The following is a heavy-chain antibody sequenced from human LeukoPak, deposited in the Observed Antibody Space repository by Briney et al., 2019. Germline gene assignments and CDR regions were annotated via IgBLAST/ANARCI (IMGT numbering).Heavy chain of an antibody. V-gene: IGHV4-39*07. Sequence: SDTLSLTCTVSGGSISSSSYYWGWIRQPPGKGLEWIGSIYYSGSTYYNPSLKSRVTISVDTSKNQFSLKQSSVTAADTAVYYCANDGYSSPWGQGTLVTVSS. CDR1: GGSISSSSYY. CDR2: IYYSGST. D-gene: IGHD6-13*01. CDR3: ANDGYSSP. J-gene: IGHJ5*02.